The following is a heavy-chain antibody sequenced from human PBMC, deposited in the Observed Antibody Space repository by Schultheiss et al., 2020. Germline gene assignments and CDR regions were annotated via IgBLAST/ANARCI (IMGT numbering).Heavy chain of an antibody. V-gene: IGHV2-70*01. CDR2: IDWDDDK. J-gene: IGHJ6*02. D-gene: IGHD2-2*01. Sequence: SGPTLVKPTQTLTLTCTFSGFSLSTSGMCVSWIRQPPGKALEWLALIDWDDDKYYSTSLKTRLTISKDTSKNQVVLTMTNMDPVDTATYYCARISSNRPYYYGMDVWGQGTTVTGSS. CDR3: ARISSNRPYYYGMDV. CDR1: GFSLSTSGMC.